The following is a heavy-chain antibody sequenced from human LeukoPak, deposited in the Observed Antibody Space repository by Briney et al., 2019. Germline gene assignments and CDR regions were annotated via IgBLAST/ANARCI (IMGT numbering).Heavy chain of an antibody. D-gene: IGHD3-3*01. CDR3: ARVPGGLEWADFDY. CDR1: GFTFSTHS. CDR2: ISSSSSDI. V-gene: IGHV3-21*01. Sequence: WGSLRLSCAASGFTFSTHSMNWVRQAPGQGLEWVSCISSSSSDIYYADSVKGRFTISRDNAKNSLYLQMSSLRAEDTAVYYCARVPGGLEWADFDYWGQGTLVTVSS. J-gene: IGHJ4*02.